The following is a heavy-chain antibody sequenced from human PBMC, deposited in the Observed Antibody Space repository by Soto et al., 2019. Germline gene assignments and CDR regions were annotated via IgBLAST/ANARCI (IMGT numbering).Heavy chain of an antibody. J-gene: IGHJ4*02. D-gene: IGHD3-10*01. Sequence: SETLSLTCAVYGGSFSGYYWSWIRQPPGKGLEWIGEINHSGSTNYNPSLKSRVTISVDTSKNQFSLKLNSMTAADTAVYYCARHNDGSGSTYFDYWGQGTLVTVSS. CDR2: INHSGST. CDR3: ARHNDGSGSTYFDY. V-gene: IGHV4-34*01. CDR1: GGSFSGYY.